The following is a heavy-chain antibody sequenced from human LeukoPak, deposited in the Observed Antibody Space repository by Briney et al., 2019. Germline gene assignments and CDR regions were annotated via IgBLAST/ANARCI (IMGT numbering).Heavy chain of an antibody. CDR2: INNDGSST. D-gene: IGHD3-3*01. V-gene: IGHV3-74*01. CDR3: VRERNNFWSGHHSIFDS. J-gene: IGHJ4*02. Sequence: GGSLRLSCAASGFIFSDHWMHWVRQAPGKGLVWLSRINNDGSSTIYADSVKGRFTFSRDNAENTLFLEMSSLRVEDTAVYYCVRERNNFWSGHHSIFDSWGQGTLVTVSS. CDR1: GFIFSDHW.